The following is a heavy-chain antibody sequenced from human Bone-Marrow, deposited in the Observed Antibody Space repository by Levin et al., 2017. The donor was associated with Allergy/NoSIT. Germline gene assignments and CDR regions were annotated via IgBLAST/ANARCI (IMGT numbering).Heavy chain of an antibody. D-gene: IGHD2-2*01. V-gene: IGHV4-39*01. CDR3: ARQVLDIVVVPAAIDWFDP. CDR2: IYYSGST. Sequence: ESLKISCTVSGGSISSSSYYWGWIRQPPGKGLEWIGSIYYSGSTYYNPSLKSRVTISVDTSKNQFSLKLSSVTAADTAVYYCARQVLDIVVVPAAIDWFDPWGQGTLVTVSS. CDR1: GGSISSSSYY. J-gene: IGHJ5*02.